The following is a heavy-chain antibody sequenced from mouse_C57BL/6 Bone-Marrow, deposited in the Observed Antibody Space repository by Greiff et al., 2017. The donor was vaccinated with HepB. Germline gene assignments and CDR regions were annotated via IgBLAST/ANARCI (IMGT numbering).Heavy chain of an antibody. J-gene: IGHJ1*03. V-gene: IGHV1-54*01. CDR1: GYAFTNYL. CDR2: INPGSGGT. D-gene: IGHD2-2*01. Sequence: QVQLQQSGAELVRPGSSVKVSCKASGYAFTNYLIEWVKQRPGQGLEWIGVINPGSGGTNYNEKFKGKATLTADKSSSTAYMPLSSLTSEDSAVYFCARPFMVTGYFDVWGTETTVTVSS. CDR3: ARPFMVTGYFDV.